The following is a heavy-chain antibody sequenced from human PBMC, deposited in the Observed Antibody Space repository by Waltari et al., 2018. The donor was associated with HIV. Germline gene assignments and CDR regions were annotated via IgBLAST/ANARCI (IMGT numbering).Heavy chain of an antibody. CDR2: MNPNSGNT. J-gene: IGHJ4*02. CDR1: GYTFTSFD. V-gene: IGHV1-8*01. CDR3: VRGYREYGGRKGTLDY. D-gene: IGHD4-17*01. Sequence: QVQLVQSGAEVEKPGASVKVSCKASGYTFTSFDINWVRQATGQGLEWMGWMNPNSGNTGYAHKFQGRVTMTRNTSISTAYMELSSLRSEDTAVYFCVRGYREYGGRKGTLDYWGQGTPVTVSS.